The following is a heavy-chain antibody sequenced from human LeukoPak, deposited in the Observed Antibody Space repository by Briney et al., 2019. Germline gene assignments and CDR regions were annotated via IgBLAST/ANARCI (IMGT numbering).Heavy chain of an antibody. CDR3: ARGTGVSSSWSA. D-gene: IGHD6-13*01. CDR1: GDSVSTNNAA. V-gene: IGHV6-1*01. J-gene: IGHJ4*02. CDR2: TFHRSTWYR. Sequence: SQTLSLSCAISGDSVSTNNAAWNWIRQSPSRGLEWQGRTFHRSTWYREYAEAVKGRIAINPDTSKNQFSLQLNSVTPEDTAVYYCARGTGVSSSWSAWGQGILVTVSS.